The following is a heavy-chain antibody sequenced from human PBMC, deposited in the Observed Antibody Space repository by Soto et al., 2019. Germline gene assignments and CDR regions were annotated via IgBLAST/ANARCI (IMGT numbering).Heavy chain of an antibody. J-gene: IGHJ5*02. CDR2: IYHSGST. Sequence: SETLSLTCGVSGYSITRGYYWGWVRQAPGKGLEWIGSIYHSGSTYYNPSLKSRVIMSVETSKNQFSLKLSSVTAADTAVYYCARDDYYDRSVHWFDPWGQGTLVTVSS. V-gene: IGHV4-38-2*02. CDR3: ARDDYYDRSVHWFDP. D-gene: IGHD3-22*01. CDR1: GYSITRGYY.